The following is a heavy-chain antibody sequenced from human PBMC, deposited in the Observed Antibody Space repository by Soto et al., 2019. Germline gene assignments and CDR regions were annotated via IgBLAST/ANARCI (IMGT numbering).Heavy chain of an antibody. CDR1: GFTFSSYG. CDR2: ISGSGAST. J-gene: IGHJ4*02. CDR3: ARGSATWYRRGDY. D-gene: IGHD6-13*01. V-gene: IGHV3-23*01. Sequence: GGSLRLSCAASGFTFSSYGMSWVRQAPGKGLEWVSAISGSGASTFYADSVKGRFTVSRDRSENTLFLQMSNLRAEDTAVYYCARGSATWYRRGDYWGQGTLVTVS.